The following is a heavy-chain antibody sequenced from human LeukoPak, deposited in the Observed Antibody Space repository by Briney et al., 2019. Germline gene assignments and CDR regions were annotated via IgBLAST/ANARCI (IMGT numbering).Heavy chain of an antibody. CDR2: IRYDGSNK. Sequence: PGGSLRLSCAASGFTFSSYGMHWVRQAPGKGLEWVAFIRYDGSNKYYADSVKGRFTISRDNSKNTLYLQMNSLRAEDTAVYYCAAAGSSSEDAFDIWGQGTMVTVSS. V-gene: IGHV3-30*02. CDR3: AAAGSSSEDAFDI. J-gene: IGHJ3*02. D-gene: IGHD6-6*01. CDR1: GFTFSSYG.